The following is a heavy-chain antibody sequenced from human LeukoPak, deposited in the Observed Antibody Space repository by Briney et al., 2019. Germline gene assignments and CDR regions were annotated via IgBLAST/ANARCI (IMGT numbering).Heavy chain of an antibody. CDR3: ALLAVASDFDY. D-gene: IGHD6-19*01. CDR1: GFPFSIYE. V-gene: IGHV3-48*03. Sequence: GGSLRLSCAVSGFPFSIYEMNWVRQAPGKGLEWVSNIGSSGTTRYYADSVKGRFSISRDNAKNSLYLQMNSLRVGDTGAYYCALLAVASDFDYWGQGALVTVSS. J-gene: IGHJ4*02. CDR2: IGSSGTTR.